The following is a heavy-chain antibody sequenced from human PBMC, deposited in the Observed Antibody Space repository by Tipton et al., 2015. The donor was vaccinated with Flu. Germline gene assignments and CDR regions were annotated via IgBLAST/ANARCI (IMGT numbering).Heavy chain of an antibody. Sequence: SLRLSCAASGLTFDGYDMHWVRKAPGKGLEWVSVISWDGGSTFYADSVRGRFTVSRDNSENSLYLQMSSLRAEDTTLYYCETEVAWQGGGYYGMAVWGQGTTFTLSS. CDR1: GLTFDGYD. CDR2: ISWDGGST. CDR3: ETEVAWQGGGYYGMAV. J-gene: IGHJ6*02. V-gene: IGHV3-43D*03. D-gene: IGHD1-26*01.